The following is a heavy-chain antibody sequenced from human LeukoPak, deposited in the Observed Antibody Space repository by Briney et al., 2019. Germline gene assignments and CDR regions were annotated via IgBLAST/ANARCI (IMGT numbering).Heavy chain of an antibody. J-gene: IGHJ4*02. Sequence: GESLKISCKGSGYSFTSYWIGWVRQMPGKGLEWMGIIYPGDSDTRYSPSFQGQVTISADKSISTAYLQWSSLKASDTAMYYCARGYCSSTSCYRFDYWGQGALVTVSS. CDR1: GYSFTSYW. D-gene: IGHD2-2*01. CDR3: ARGYCSSTSCYRFDY. V-gene: IGHV5-51*01. CDR2: IYPGDSDT.